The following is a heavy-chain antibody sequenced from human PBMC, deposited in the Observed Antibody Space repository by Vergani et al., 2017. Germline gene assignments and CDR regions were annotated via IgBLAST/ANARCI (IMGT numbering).Heavy chain of an antibody. CDR2: IYYSGST. CDR1: GGSISSYY. CDR3: VRSLTYFDY. V-gene: IGHV4-59*01. Sequence: QVQLQESGPRLVKPSETLSLTCTVSGGSISSYYWSWIRQPPGKGLEWIGYIYYSGSTNYNPSLKSRVTISVDTSKNQFSLKLSSVTAADTAVYYCVRSLTYFDYWGQGTLVTVSS. J-gene: IGHJ4*02.